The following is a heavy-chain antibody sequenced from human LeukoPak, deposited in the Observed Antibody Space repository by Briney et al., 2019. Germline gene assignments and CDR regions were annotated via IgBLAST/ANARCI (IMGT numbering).Heavy chain of an antibody. CDR2: MNPQNGNT. CDR3: VRDGEGVAISVNYWFDP. D-gene: IGHD3-10*01. CDR1: GFTFTIYD. V-gene: IGHV1-8*01. J-gene: IGHJ5*02. Sequence: ASVTVSFTASGFTFTIYDINWVRQASGQGLEWMGWMNPQNGNTGYAQKFQGRVTMTRDTSISTAYMELRGLRSDDTAVYCCVRDGEGVAISVNYWFDPWGQGTLVTVSS.